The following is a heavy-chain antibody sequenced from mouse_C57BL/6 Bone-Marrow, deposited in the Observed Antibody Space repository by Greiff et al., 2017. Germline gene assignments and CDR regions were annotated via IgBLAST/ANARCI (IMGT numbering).Heavy chain of an antibody. D-gene: IGHD2-3*01. V-gene: IGHV1-72*01. Sequence: VQLQQPGAELVKPGASVKLSCKASGYTFTSYWMNWVQQRPGRGLEWIGRIDPNSGGTKYNEKFKSKATLTVDKPYSTAYMQLSSRTSEDSAVYYCARSGYDDLHYDTMYYWGQGTSVTVSS. CDR3: ARSGYDDLHYDTMYY. CDR2: IDPNSGGT. J-gene: IGHJ4*01. CDR1: GYTFTSYW.